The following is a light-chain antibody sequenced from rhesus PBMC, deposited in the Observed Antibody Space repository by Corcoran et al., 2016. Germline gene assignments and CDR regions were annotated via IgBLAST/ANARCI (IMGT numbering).Light chain of an antibody. CDR2: EAS. Sequence: DIQMTQSPSSLPASVGDRVTITCRASQASINDLAWYQRKPGGAPNLLIFEASSRQSGIPSRFSGSGSGTVFTLTISSLQPEDSATYYCQHYHTYPWTFGQGTQVEIK. J-gene: IGKJ1*01. CDR1: QASIND. CDR3: QHYHTYPWT. V-gene: IGKV1-25*01.